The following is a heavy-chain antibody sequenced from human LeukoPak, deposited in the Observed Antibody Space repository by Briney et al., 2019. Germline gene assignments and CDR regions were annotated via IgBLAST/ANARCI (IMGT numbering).Heavy chain of an antibody. D-gene: IGHD6-6*01. CDR1: GGSISSSSYY. Sequence: PSETLSLTCTVSGGSISSSSYYWGWIRQPPGKGLEWIGSIYYSGSTYYNPSLKSRVTISVDTSKNQFSLKLSSVTAADTAVYYCARTERAARTVYFDYWGQGTLVTVSS. V-gene: IGHV4-39*07. J-gene: IGHJ4*02. CDR3: ARTERAARTVYFDY. CDR2: IYYSGST.